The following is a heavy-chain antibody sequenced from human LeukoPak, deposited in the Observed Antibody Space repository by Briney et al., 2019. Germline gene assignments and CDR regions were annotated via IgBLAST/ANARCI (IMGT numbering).Heavy chain of an antibody. Sequence: ASVKVSCKVSGDIITELAIHWVRQAPGKGLEWMGGFDPEDGETTYAQKFQGRDSMTEDTSTDTAYMEVSSLESDDTAVYYCVAARIDWGRNWFDPWGQGTLVTVSS. D-gene: IGHD3-9*01. CDR1: GDIITELA. V-gene: IGHV1-24*01. CDR2: FDPEDGET. J-gene: IGHJ5*02. CDR3: VAARIDWGRNWFDP.